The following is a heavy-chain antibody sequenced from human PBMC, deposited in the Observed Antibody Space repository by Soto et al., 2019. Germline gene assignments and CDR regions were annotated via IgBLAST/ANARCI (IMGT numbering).Heavy chain of an antibody. CDR1: GYTFTTYG. D-gene: IGHD4-17*01. CDR2: ISGYNGNT. Sequence: QVQLVQSGAEVKKPGASVKVSCKASGYTFTTYGIDWVRQAPGQGLEWMGWISGYNGNTNYAQKLQGRVNMTSDTSTNTAYMELRSLRSDDTAVYYCAREYGNYGPDYWGQGTLVTVSS. J-gene: IGHJ4*02. CDR3: AREYGNYGPDY. V-gene: IGHV1-18*01.